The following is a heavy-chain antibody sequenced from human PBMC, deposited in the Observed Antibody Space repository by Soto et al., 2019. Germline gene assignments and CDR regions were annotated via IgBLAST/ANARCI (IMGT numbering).Heavy chain of an antibody. CDR3: AKDIWDKFWSAYYTAFDS. D-gene: IGHD3-3*01. Sequence: ESGGGLVQPGRSLRLSCAASGFTFDDYAMHWVRQAPGKGLEWVSGISWKSGSIGYADSVRGRFTISRDNAKNSLYLQMNSLRAEDTALYYCAKDIWDKFWSAYYTAFDSWGQGTLVTVSS. CDR2: ISWKSGSI. CDR1: GFTFDDYA. V-gene: IGHV3-9*01. J-gene: IGHJ4*02.